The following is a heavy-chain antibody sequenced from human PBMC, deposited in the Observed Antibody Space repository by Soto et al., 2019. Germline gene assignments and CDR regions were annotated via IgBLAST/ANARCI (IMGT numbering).Heavy chain of an antibody. CDR2: IYYSGST. J-gene: IGHJ5*02. D-gene: IGHD2-2*01. CDR1: GGSISSYY. V-gene: IGHV4-59*08. Sequence: SETLSLTCTVSGGSISSYYWSWIQQPPGKGLEWIGYIYYSGSTNYNPSLKSRVTISVDTSKNQFSLKLSSVTAADTAVYYCARHGGNIVVVPAATPGGDNWFDPWGQGTLVTVSS. CDR3: ARHGGNIVVVPAATPGGDNWFDP.